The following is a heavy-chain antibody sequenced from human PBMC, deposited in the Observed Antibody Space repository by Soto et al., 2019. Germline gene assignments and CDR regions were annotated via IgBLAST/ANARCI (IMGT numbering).Heavy chain of an antibody. CDR2: ISWDGGST. CDR1: GFTFDDYT. D-gene: IGHD6-19*01. V-gene: IGHV3-43*01. J-gene: IGHJ6*02. Sequence: GGSLRLSCAASGFTFDDYTMHWVRQAPGKGLEWVSLISWDGGSTYYAGSVKGRFTISRDNSKNSLYLQMNSLRTEDTALYYCAKDRSGEAIPGYYYYGMDVWGQGTTVTVSS. CDR3: AKDRSGEAIPGYYYYGMDV.